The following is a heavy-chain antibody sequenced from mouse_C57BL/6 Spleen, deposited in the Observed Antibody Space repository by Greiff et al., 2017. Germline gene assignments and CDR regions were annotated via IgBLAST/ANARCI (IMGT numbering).Heavy chain of an antibody. V-gene: IGHV3-6*01. CDR1: GYSITSGYY. CDR3: ARPLYGYAMDY. J-gene: IGHJ4*01. D-gene: IGHD1-1*01. CDR2: ISYDGSN. Sequence: EVQLQESGPGLVKPSQSLSLTCSVTGYSITSGYYWNWIRQFPGNKLEWMGYISYDGSNNYNPSLKNRISITRDTSKNQFFLKLNSVTTEDTATYYCARPLYGYAMDYWGQGTSVTVSS.